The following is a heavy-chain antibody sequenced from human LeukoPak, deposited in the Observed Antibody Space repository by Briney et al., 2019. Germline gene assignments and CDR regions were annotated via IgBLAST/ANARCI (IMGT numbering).Heavy chain of an antibody. CDR1: GFTVSSNY. CDR2: IYSGGST. V-gene: IGHV3-53*01. D-gene: IGHD3-22*01. J-gene: IGHJ4*02. Sequence: GGSLRLSCAASGFTVSSNYMSWVRQAPGKGLEWVSVIYSGGSTCYADSVKGRFTISRDNSKNTLYLQMNSLRAEDTAVYYCARVRGYDDSSGYLDYWGQGTLVTVSS. CDR3: ARVRGYDDSSGYLDY.